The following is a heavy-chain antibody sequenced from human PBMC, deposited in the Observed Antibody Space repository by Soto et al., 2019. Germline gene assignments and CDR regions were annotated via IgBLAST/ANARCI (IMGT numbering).Heavy chain of an antibody. Sequence: ASVKVSCKASGYTFTSYDINWVRQATGQGLEWMGWMNPNSGNTGYAQKFQGRVTMTRNTSISTAYMELSSLRSEDTAVYYCARDVWVYYYDSSGYYYYYGMDVWGQGTTVTVSS. CDR1: GYTFTSYD. V-gene: IGHV1-8*01. CDR3: ARDVWVYYYDSSGYYYYYGMDV. D-gene: IGHD3-22*01. J-gene: IGHJ6*02. CDR2: MNPNSGNT.